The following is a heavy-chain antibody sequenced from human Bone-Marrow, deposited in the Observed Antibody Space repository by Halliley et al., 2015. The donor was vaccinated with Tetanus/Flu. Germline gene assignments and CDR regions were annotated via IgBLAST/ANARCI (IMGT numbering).Heavy chain of an antibody. J-gene: IGHJ5*02. CDR2: INTDGRTT. V-gene: IGHV3-74*01. Sequence: SHINTDGRTTNYAASGKGRFTISRDNTKNTVYLQMTTLEAEDTAIYYCARVGPSGWYGGHWLDPWGQGALVTVSS. D-gene: IGHD6-19*01. CDR3: ARVGPSGWYGGHWLDP.